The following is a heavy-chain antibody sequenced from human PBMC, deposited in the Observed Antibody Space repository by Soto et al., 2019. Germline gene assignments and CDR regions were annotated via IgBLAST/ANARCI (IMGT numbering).Heavy chain of an antibody. D-gene: IGHD1-26*01. CDR1: GYTFSSYA. Sequence: QVHLVQSGAEVRKPGASVKVSCKASGYTFSSYAMHWVRQTPGQRLEWMGWINFGYGNTKSSQKFQDTATISRDTSASTVYTKLTSLTSEASAVSYCAIGTWDASFDFWGQGTLVTLSS. V-gene: IGHV1-3*01. CDR3: AIGTWDASFDF. CDR2: INFGYGNT. J-gene: IGHJ4*02.